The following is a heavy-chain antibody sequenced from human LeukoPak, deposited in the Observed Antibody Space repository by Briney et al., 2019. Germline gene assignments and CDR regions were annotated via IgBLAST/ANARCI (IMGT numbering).Heavy chain of an antibody. CDR3: ARVRALYCSGGSCYPSSPHNWFDP. Sequence: SETLSLTXAVYGGSFSGYYWSWIRQPPGKGVEWIGEINHSGSTNYNPSLKSRVTISVDTSKNQFSLKLSSMTAADTAVYYCARVRALYCSGGSCYPSSPHNWFDPWGQGTLVTVSS. J-gene: IGHJ5*02. D-gene: IGHD2-15*01. CDR1: GGSFSGYY. CDR2: INHSGST. V-gene: IGHV4-34*01.